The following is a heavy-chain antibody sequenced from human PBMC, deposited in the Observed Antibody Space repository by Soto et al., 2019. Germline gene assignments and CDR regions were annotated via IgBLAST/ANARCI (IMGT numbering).Heavy chain of an antibody. J-gene: IGHJ5*02. V-gene: IGHV4-39*01. CDR2: IYYSGST. CDR3: ARHPSDFWFDP. Sequence: SETLSLTCTVSGGSISSSSYFWGWIRQPPGKGLEWIGSIYYSGSTYYNTSLKNRVTVSVDTSKNQFSLKLSTVNAADTAVYYCARHPSDFWFDPWGQGTLVTVSS. CDR1: GGSISSSSYF. D-gene: IGHD2-21*02.